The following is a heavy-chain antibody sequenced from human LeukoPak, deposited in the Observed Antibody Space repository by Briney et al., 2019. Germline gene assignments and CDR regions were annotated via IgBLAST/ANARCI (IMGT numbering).Heavy chain of an antibody. D-gene: IGHD1-1*01. CDR3: AKRSGAPNNFDY. Sequence: GGSLRLSCAASGLTFDEHDMHWVRRVPGKGLEWVCLISKDGGNRHYADSVKGRFSISRDNNRNSLSLQMNSLRSEDTALYFCAKRSGAPNNFDYWGQGALVTVSS. J-gene: IGHJ4*02. V-gene: IGHV3-43*02. CDR2: ISKDGGNR. CDR1: GLTFDEHD.